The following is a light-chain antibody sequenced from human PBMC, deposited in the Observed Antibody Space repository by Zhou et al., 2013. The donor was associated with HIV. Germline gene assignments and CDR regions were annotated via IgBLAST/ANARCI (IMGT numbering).Light chain of an antibody. V-gene: IGKV3-20*01. J-gene: IGKJ1*01. Sequence: EVVMTQSPSTLSVSPGERATLSCRASHTVTSNYLAWYQHTPGQGPKVLIFGASTRANGIPDRFSGSGSGTEFTLTISRLEPEDSAVYYCQQYGSSSWTFGQGTKVEIK. CDR1: HTVTSNY. CDR2: GAS. CDR3: QQYGSSSWT.